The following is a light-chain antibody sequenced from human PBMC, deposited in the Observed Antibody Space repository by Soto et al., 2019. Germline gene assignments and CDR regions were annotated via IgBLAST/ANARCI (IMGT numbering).Light chain of an antibody. CDR3: QQANSFPIT. CDR2: AAS. V-gene: IGKV1-12*01. Sequence: DIQMTQSPSSVSASVGDRVTISCRASQDISTWLAWYQQKPGKAPNLLIFAASHLQSGVPSRFSGSGSGTHFTLTISSLQPEDCATYYCQQANSFPITFAQGTRLEIK. CDR1: QDISTW. J-gene: IGKJ5*01.